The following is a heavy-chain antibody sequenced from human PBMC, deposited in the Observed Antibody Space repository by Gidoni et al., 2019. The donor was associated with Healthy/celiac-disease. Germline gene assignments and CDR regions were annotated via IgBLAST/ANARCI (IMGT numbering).Heavy chain of an antibody. V-gene: IGHV3-66*01. CDR3: AKAQLFTYYFDY. CDR2: IYSGGST. CDR1: GFTVSSNY. J-gene: IGHJ4*02. Sequence: EVQLVESGGGLVQPGGSLRLSCAASGFTVSSNYMSWVRQAPGKGLEWVSVIYSGGSTYYADSVKGRFTISRDNSKNTLYLQMNSLRAEDTAVYYYAKAQLFTYYFDYWGQGTLVTVSS. D-gene: IGHD6-13*01.